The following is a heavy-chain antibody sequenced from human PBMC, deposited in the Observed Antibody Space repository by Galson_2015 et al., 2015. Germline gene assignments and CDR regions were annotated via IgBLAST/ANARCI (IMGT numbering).Heavy chain of an antibody. J-gene: IGHJ4*02. CDR2: IWYDGSNK. CDR3: ARGVSPAIRTYYFDY. V-gene: IGHV3-33*01. D-gene: IGHD2-2*02. CDR1: GFTFSSYG. Sequence: SLRLSCAASGFTFSSYGMHWVRQAPGKGLEWVALIWYDGSNKYYADSVKGRFTISRDNSKNTLYLQMNSLRAEDTAVYYCARGVSPAIRTYYFDYWGQGTLVTVPS.